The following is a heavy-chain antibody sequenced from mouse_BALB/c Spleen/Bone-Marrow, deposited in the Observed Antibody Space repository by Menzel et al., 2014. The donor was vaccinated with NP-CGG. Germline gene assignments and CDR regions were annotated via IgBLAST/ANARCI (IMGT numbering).Heavy chain of an antibody. D-gene: IGHD1-1*01. CDR2: INPDSSTI. CDR3: ARLGYYGVMAY. J-gene: IGHJ4*01. Sequence: EVMLVESGGGLVQPGRSLKLSCAASGFDFSGYWMSWVRQAPGEGLEWIGEINPDSSTINYTPSLKDKFIISRDNAKNTLYLQMSKVRSEDTALYYCARLGYYGVMAYWGQGTSVTVSS. CDR1: GFDFSGYW. V-gene: IGHV4-1*02.